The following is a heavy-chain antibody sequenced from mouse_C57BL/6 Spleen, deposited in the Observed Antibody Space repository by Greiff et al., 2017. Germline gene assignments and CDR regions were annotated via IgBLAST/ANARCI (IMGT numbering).Heavy chain of an antibody. CDR2: ISDGGSST. J-gene: IGHJ4*01. V-gene: IGHV5-4*01. CDR1: GFTFSSYA. Sequence: EVQVVESGGGLVKPGGSLKLSCAASGFTFSSYAMSWVRQTPEKRLEWVATISDGGSSTYYPDNVKGRFTISRDNAKNNLYLQMRHLKSEDTARYYCARDLDDYYGMDYWGQGTSVTVSS. CDR3: ARDLDDYYGMDY.